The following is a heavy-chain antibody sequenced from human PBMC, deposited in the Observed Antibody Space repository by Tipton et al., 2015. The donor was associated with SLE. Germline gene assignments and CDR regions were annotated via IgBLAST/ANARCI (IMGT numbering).Heavy chain of an antibody. CDR1: GYTFISYA. V-gene: IGHV1-3*01. J-gene: IGHJ4*02. CDR3: ARDWSGYDAIGMMDY. D-gene: IGHD5-12*01. Sequence: QSGPEVKKPGASVKVSCKASGYTFISYAIHWLRQAPGQMLEWLGWIHAAKDNTKYAQKFQGRVTLTRDTSASTAYMELSSLTSDDTAVYVGARDWSGYDAIGMMDYWGQGALVTVSS. CDR2: IHAAKDNT.